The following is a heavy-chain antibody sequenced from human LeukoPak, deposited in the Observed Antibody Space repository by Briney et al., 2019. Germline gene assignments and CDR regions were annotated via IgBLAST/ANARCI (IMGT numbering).Heavy chain of an antibody. CDR2: ISYDGSNK. J-gene: IGHJ4*02. V-gene: IGHV3-30-3*01. Sequence: GGSLRLSCAASGFTFSSYAMHWVRQAPGKGLEWVAAISYDGSNKYYADSVKGRFTISRDNSKNTLYLQMNSLRAEDTAVYYCARDFALYFDYWGQGTLVTVSS. CDR1: GFTFSSYA. D-gene: IGHD3-3*01. CDR3: ARDFALYFDY.